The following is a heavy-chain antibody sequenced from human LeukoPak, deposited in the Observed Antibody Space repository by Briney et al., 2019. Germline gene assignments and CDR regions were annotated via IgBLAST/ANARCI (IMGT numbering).Heavy chain of an antibody. D-gene: IGHD3-3*01. CDR3: AKDRLFGVVTPYYFDY. V-gene: IGHV3-23*01. CDR2: ISGSGGST. Sequence: GGSLRLSCAASGFTFSSYAMSWVRQAPGKGLEWVSAISGSGGSTYYADSVEGRFTISRDNSKNTLYLQMNSLRAEDTAVYYCAKDRLFGVVTPYYFDYWGQGTLVTVSS. CDR1: GFTFSSYA. J-gene: IGHJ4*02.